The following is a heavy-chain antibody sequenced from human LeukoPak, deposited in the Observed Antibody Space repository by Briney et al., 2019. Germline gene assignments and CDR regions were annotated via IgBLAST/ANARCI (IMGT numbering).Heavy chain of an antibody. J-gene: IGHJ4*02. CDR1: GFSLRTSGMR. V-gene: IGHV2-70*04. CDR2: IDWDDDI. Sequence: SGPTLVNPTQTLTLTCTFSGFSLRTSGMRVSWIRQPPGKALEWLARIDWDDDIFYRTSLKTRLTTSKDTSKNQVVLIMTNMDPVDTATYYCARTYSTTSYFFDYWGQGTLVTVSS. D-gene: IGHD2-2*01. CDR3: ARTYSTTSYFFDY.